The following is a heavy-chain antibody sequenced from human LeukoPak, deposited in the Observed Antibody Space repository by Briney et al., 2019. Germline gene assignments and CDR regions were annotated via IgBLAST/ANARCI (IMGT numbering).Heavy chain of an antibody. CDR1: GYTFTGYY. CDR3: AREDSGSSDFDY. J-gene: IGHJ4*02. CDR2: INPNSGGT. V-gene: IGHV1-2*02. D-gene: IGHD1-26*01. Sequence: ASVKVSCKASGYTFTGYYMHWVRQAPGQALEWMGWINPNSGGTNYAQKFQGRVTMTRDTSISTAYMELSRLRSDDTAVYYCAREDSGSSDFDYWGQGPLVTVSS.